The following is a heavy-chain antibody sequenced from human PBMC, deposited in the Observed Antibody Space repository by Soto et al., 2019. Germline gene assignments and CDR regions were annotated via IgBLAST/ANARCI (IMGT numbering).Heavy chain of an antibody. J-gene: IGHJ5*02. Sequence: PGGSLRLSCAASGFTFSSYAMSWVRQAPGKGLEWVSAISGSGGSTYYADSVKGRFTISRDNSKNTLYLQMNSLRAEDTAVYYCAKSGALKGYKDIVVVTAAITLGQETLVTISS. V-gene: IGHV3-23*01. CDR2: ISGSGGST. CDR3: AKSGALKGYKDIVVVTAAIT. CDR1: GFTFSSYA. D-gene: IGHD2-2*02.